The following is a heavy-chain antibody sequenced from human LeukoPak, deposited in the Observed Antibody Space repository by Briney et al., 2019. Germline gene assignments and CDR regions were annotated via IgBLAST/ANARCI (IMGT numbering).Heavy chain of an antibody. CDR1: GFTFSSYS. V-gene: IGHV3-21*01. CDR3: ARRIAAGTTATIDY. D-gene: IGHD6-25*01. J-gene: IGHJ4*02. Sequence: PGGSLRLSCAASGFTFSSYSMNWVRQAPGKGLEWVSSISSSSSYIYYADSVKGRFTISRDNAKNSLYLQMNSLRAEDTAVYYCARRIAAGTTATIDYWGQGTLVTVSS. CDR2: ISSSSSYI.